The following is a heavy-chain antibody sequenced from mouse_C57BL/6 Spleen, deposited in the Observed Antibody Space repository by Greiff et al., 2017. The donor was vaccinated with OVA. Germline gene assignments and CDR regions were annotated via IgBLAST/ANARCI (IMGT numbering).Heavy chain of an antibody. CDR3: ARSEDGYYDWYFDV. V-gene: IGHV1-64*01. Sequence: QVQLKQPGAELVKPGASVKLSCKASGYTFTSYWMHWVKQRPGQGLEWIGMIHPNSGSTNYNEKFKSKATLTVDKSSSTAYMQLSSLTSEDSAVYYCARSEDGYYDWYFDVWGTGTTVTVSS. CDR1: GYTFTSYW. D-gene: IGHD2-3*01. CDR2: IHPNSGST. J-gene: IGHJ1*03.